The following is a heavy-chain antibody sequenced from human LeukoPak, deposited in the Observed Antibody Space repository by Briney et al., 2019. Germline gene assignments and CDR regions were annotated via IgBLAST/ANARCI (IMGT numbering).Heavy chain of an antibody. D-gene: IGHD3-10*01. J-gene: IGHJ5*02. CDR2: FDPEDGET. CDR3: ATWTGRGLSNWFDP. V-gene: IGHV1-24*01. CDR1: GYTLTELS. Sequence: ASVKVSCKVSGYTLTELSMHWVRQAPGKGLEWMGGFDPEDGETIYARKFQGRVTMTEDTSTDTAYMELSSLRSEDTAVYYCATWTGRGLSNWFDPWGQGTLVTVSS.